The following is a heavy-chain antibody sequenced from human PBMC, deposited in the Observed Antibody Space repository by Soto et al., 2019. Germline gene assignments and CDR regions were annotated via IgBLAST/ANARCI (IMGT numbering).Heavy chain of an antibody. Sequence: QVQLVESGGGVVQPGRSLRLSGAASGFTFSSYAMHWVRQAPGKGLEWVAVISYDGSNKYYADSVKGRFTISRDNSKNTLYLQLNSLRAEDTAVYYCARDLEVAVAGAWGQGTLVTVSS. D-gene: IGHD6-19*01. CDR1: GFTFSSYA. V-gene: IGHV3-30-3*01. CDR2: ISYDGSNK. CDR3: ARDLEVAVAGA. J-gene: IGHJ5*02.